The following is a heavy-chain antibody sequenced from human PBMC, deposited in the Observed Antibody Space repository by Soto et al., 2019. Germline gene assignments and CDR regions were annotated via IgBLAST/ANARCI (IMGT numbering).Heavy chain of an antibody. Sequence: SETLSLTCTVSGDSISSSRYYWDWIRQPPGKGLEWIGSIYYSGSTYYNPSLKSRVTISVDASKNQFSLKLSSVTAADTAVYYRARPPVIVGATLFDYWGQGTLVTVSS. CDR2: IYYSGST. CDR1: GDSISSSRYY. J-gene: IGHJ4*02. CDR3: ARPPVIVGATLFDY. V-gene: IGHV4-39*01. D-gene: IGHD1-26*01.